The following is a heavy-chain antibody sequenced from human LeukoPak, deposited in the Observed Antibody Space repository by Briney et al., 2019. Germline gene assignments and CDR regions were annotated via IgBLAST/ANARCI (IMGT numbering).Heavy chain of an antibody. CDR2: IYYSGST. Sequence: PSETLSLTCTVSGGSISSSSYSWGWIRQPPGKGLEWIGSIYYSGSTYYNPSLKSRVSISVDTSKNQFSLKLSSVTAADTAVYYCARTYGSSGLGYFDLWGRGTLVTVSS. J-gene: IGHJ2*01. CDR3: ARTYGSSGLGYFDL. V-gene: IGHV4-39*01. CDR1: GGSISSSSYS. D-gene: IGHD6-13*01.